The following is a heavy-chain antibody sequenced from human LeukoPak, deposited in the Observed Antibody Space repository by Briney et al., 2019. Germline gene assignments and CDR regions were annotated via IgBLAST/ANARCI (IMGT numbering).Heavy chain of an antibody. CDR2: INPSGGSA. Sequence: ASVKVSCKASGYTFTTHFIHWVRQAPGQGLQWMGMINPSGGSAIYAQKFQGRVTMTSDTSTSTVYMELRSLRSEDTALYFCARERGELQRELDSWGQGTLVTVYS. CDR3: ARERGELQRELDS. J-gene: IGHJ4*02. CDR1: GYTFTTHF. D-gene: IGHD1-26*01. V-gene: IGHV1-46*01.